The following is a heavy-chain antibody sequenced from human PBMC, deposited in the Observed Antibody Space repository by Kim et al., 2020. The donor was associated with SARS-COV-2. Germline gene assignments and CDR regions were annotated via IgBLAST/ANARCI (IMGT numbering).Heavy chain of an antibody. CDR3: ARQDHRITIYMDV. D-gene: IGHD3-3*01. Sequence: YNPSLKNRATISVDTSKNQFSLKLSTVTAADTAVYYCARQDHRITIYMDVWGKGTTVTVSS. V-gene: IGHV4-39*01. J-gene: IGHJ6*03.